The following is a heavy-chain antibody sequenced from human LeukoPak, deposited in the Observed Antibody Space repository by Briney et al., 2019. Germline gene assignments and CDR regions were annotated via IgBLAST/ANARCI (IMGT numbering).Heavy chain of an antibody. D-gene: IGHD3-10*01. J-gene: IGHJ4*02. CDR3: ARRLGGSGSYYY. Sequence: SETLSLTCSVSGGSISSSIYYWGWIRQPPGKGLEWIGSIYYSGSTYYNSSLKSRVTISVDTSNNQFSLKLRSVTAADTAVYYCARRLGGSGSYYYWGQGTLVTVSS. V-gene: IGHV4-39*01. CDR1: GGSISSSIYY. CDR2: IYYSGST.